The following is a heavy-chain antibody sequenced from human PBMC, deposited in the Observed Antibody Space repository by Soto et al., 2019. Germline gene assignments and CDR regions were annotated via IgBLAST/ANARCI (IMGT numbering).Heavy chain of an antibody. J-gene: IGHJ6*02. CDR1: GGTFSSYA. Sequence: QVQLVQSGAEVKKPGSSVKVSCKASGGTFSSYAISWVRQAPGXGLXXXXGIIPIFGTANYAQKFQGRVTITADESSSTAYTELSSLTSEDTAAYYCAREIAAAAPDYYYYGMDVWGQGTTVTVSS. V-gene: IGHV1-69*12. D-gene: IGHD6-13*01. CDR3: AREIAAAAPDYYYYGMDV. CDR2: IIPIFGTA.